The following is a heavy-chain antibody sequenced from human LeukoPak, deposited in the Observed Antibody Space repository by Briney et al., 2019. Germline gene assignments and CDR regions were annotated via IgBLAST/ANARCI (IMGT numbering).Heavy chain of an antibody. D-gene: IGHD3-9*01. J-gene: IGHJ4*02. CDR3: AREARDYDILTGYTYYFDY. Sequence: SETLSLTCTVSGGSINYYYWGWIRQPPGKGLEWIGSIYHSGSTYYNPSLKSRVTISVDTSKNQFSLKLSSVTAADTAVYYCAREARDYDILTGYTYYFDYWGQGTLVTVSS. CDR1: GGSINYYY. CDR2: IYHSGST. V-gene: IGHV4-39*07.